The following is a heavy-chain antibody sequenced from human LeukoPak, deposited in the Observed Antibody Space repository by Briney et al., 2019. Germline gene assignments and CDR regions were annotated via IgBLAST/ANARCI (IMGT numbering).Heavy chain of an antibody. Sequence: GGSLRLSCAASGFTFSSYGMHWVRQAPGKGLEWVAVIWYGGSNKYYADSVKGRFTISRDNSKNTLYLQMNSLRAEDTAVYYCAKSGCTNGVCYLDYWGQGTLVTVSS. CDR3: AKSGCTNGVCYLDY. CDR2: IWYGGSNK. V-gene: IGHV3-30*02. D-gene: IGHD2-8*01. CDR1: GFTFSSYG. J-gene: IGHJ4*02.